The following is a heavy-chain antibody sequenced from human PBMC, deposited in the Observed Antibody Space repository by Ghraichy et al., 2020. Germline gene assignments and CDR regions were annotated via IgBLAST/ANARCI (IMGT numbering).Heavy chain of an antibody. J-gene: IGHJ6*02. V-gene: IGHV3-30*18. CDR3: AKDPHTHYGDYGWYYGMDV. CDR1: GFTFSSYG. D-gene: IGHD4-17*01. Sequence: GGSLRLSCAASGFTFSSYGMHWVRQAPGKGLEWVAVISYDGSNKYYADSVKGRFTISRDNSKNTLYLQMNSLRAEDTAVYYCAKDPHTHYGDYGWYYGMDVWGQGTTVTVSS. CDR2: ISYDGSNK.